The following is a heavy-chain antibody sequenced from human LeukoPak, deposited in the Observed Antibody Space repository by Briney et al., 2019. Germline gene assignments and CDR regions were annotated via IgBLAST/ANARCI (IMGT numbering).Heavy chain of an antibody. CDR1: GFTFDDYA. J-gene: IGHJ4*02. Sequence: GGSLRLSCAASGFTFDDYAMYWVRQAPGKGLEWFSGISWNSGSLGCADSVQGHIPISRDNAKTSLYLQKNSLRAEDTALYYCTKAKDIYGYSNYFDYWGQGTLVTVSS. D-gene: IGHD5-18*01. CDR3: TKAKDIYGYSNYFDY. V-gene: IGHV3-9*01. CDR2: ISWNSGSL.